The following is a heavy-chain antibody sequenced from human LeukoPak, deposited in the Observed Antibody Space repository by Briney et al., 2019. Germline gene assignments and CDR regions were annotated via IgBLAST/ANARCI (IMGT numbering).Heavy chain of an antibody. Sequence: GGSLRLSCAASGSTFNRRGMHWVRQAPGKGLEWVAFIRYDGGETFYADFVKGWFTISRDNSKNTLSLQLNTLRPEDTALYYCAKDGDDCIDYWGPGTLVTVSS. CDR2: IRYDGGET. V-gene: IGHV3-30*02. D-gene: IGHD2-21*01. J-gene: IGHJ4*02. CDR3: AKDGDDCIDY. CDR1: GSTFNRRG.